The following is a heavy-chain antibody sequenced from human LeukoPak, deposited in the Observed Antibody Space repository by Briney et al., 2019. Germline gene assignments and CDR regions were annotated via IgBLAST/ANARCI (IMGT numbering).Heavy chain of an antibody. CDR2: ISILSSTT. Sequence: GGSLRLSCAARGFTFSDYSMNWVRQAPGKGLEWVSYISILSSTTYYADSVKGRFTISRDNTKNSLYLQMNSLRAEDTAVYYCARDPMVRGVRVNWFDPWGQGTLVTVSS. CDR1: GFTFSDYS. CDR3: ARDPMVRGVRVNWFDP. V-gene: IGHV3-48*04. D-gene: IGHD3-10*01. J-gene: IGHJ5*02.